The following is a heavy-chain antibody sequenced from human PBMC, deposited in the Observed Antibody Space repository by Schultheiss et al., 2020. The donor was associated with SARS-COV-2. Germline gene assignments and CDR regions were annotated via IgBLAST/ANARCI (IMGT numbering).Heavy chain of an antibody. V-gene: IGHV3-30*07. CDR1: GFTFSSYA. Sequence: GGSLRLSCAASGFTFSSYAMHWVRQAPGKGLEWVAVISYDGSNKYYADSVKGRFTISRDNSKNTLYLQMNSLRAEDTAVYYCARGRDEVRVAYYGLDVWGQGTTVTVSS. CDR2: ISYDGSNK. D-gene: IGHD3-3*01. CDR3: ARGRDEVRVAYYGLDV. J-gene: IGHJ6*02.